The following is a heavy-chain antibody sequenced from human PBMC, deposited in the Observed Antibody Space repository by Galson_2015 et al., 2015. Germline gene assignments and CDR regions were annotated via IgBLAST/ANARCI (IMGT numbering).Heavy chain of an antibody. Sequence: SVKVSCKASGGTFSSYAISWVRQAPGQGLEWMGGIIRIFGSTNYAQSFQGRVTITADESTSTAYMELSSLRSEDTAVYYCATYLTSVYSLIWFFHHWGRGTLVTVSS. V-gene: IGHV1-69*13. CDR3: ATYLTSVYSLIWFFHH. CDR2: IIRIFGST. CDR1: GGTFSSYA. D-gene: IGHD2-21*01. J-gene: IGHJ2*01.